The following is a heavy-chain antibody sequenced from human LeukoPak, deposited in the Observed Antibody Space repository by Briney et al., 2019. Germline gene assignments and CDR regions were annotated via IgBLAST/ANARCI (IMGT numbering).Heavy chain of an antibody. CDR3: ARVSTTRGYSGYESYYYYMDV. CDR1: GYTFTGYY. D-gene: IGHD5-12*01. Sequence: ASVKVSCKASGYTFTGYYMHWVRQAPGQGLEWMGWINSNSGGTNYAQKFQGRVTMTRDTSISTAYMELSRLRSDDTAVYYCARVSTTRGYSGYESYYYYMDVWGKGTTVTISS. J-gene: IGHJ6*03. CDR2: INSNSGGT. V-gene: IGHV1-2*02.